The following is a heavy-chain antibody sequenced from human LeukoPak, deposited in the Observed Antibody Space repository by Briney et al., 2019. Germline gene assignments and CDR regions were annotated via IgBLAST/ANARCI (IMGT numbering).Heavy chain of an antibody. V-gene: IGHV1-18*01. Sequence: ASVKVSCKASGYTFTSYGISWVRQAPGQGLEWMGWISAYNGNTNYAQKLQGRVTMTTDTSTSTVYMELSSLRSEDTAVYYCARVRDSGYDPFDYWGQGTLVTVSS. CDR3: ARVRDSGYDPFDY. D-gene: IGHD5-12*01. CDR1: GYTFTSYG. J-gene: IGHJ4*02. CDR2: ISAYNGNT.